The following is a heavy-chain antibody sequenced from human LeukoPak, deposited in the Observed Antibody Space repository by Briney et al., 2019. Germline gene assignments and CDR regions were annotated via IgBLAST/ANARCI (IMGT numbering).Heavy chain of an antibody. D-gene: IGHD3-3*01. Sequence: GGSLRLSCAASGXTFSNAWMSWVRQAPGKGLEWVGRIKSKTDGGTTDYAAPVKGRFTISRDDSKNTLSLQMNSLKTEDTAVYYCATHLTYHDFWSTGIYYYYYAMDVWGQGTTVTVSS. V-gene: IGHV3-15*01. CDR2: IKSKTDGGTT. CDR3: ATHLTYHDFWSTGIYYYYYAMDV. J-gene: IGHJ6*02. CDR1: GXTFSNAW.